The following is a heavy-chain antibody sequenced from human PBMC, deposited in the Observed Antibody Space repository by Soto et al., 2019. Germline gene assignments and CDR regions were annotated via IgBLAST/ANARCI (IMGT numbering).Heavy chain of an antibody. Sequence: QVQLQESGPGLVKPSQTLSLTCTVSGGSISSGDYYWSWIRQPPGKGLEWIGYIYYSGSTYYNPSLKSLVTISVDTSKNQFSLKLSSVTAADTAVYYCASPNYYDSSGYYLDAFDIWGQGTMVTVSS. J-gene: IGHJ3*02. V-gene: IGHV4-30-4*01. D-gene: IGHD3-22*01. CDR1: GGSISSGDYY. CDR3: ASPNYYDSSGYYLDAFDI. CDR2: IYYSGST.